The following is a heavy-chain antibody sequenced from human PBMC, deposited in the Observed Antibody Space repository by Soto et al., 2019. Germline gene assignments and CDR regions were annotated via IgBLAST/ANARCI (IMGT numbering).Heavy chain of an antibody. J-gene: IGHJ5*02. CDR2: THYSGNT. Sequence: SETLSLTCNVSGGSISSGGDYCSWIRQHPGKGLELIGYTHYSGNTHYNPPLESRVIISIDTSNNQFFLKVSSVTAADTAVYYCARATEGGWFDPWGQGTLVTV. V-gene: IGHV4-31*03. CDR3: ARATEGGWFDP. CDR1: GGSISSGGDY.